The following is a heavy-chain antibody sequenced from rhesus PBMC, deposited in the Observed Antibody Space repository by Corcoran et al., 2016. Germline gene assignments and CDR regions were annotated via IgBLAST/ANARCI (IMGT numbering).Heavy chain of an antibody. Sequence: EVQLVESGGGLVQPGGSLRLSCAASGFTFSSYDMSWVRQAPGKGLEWVSYISSTVKTIYSPDTVTGPFTISRDNAKISLSLQMCSLRAEDTAVYYCTREGLYYYSGSYRDRFDYWGQGVLVTVSS. V-gene: IGHV3-136*01. J-gene: IGHJ4*01. CDR3: TREGLYYYSGSYRDRFDY. CDR1: GFTFSSYD. CDR2: ISSTVKTI. D-gene: IGHD3-16*01.